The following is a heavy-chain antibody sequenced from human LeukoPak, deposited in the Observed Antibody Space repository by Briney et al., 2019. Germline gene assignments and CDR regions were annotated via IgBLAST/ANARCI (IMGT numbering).Heavy chain of an antibody. Sequence: GSSLRLSCAASGFTFSSYAMSWVRRAPGKGLEWVASIRDRGDSTYYAVSVKGRFTISRDNSKNTVDLRMHSLRAEDSAIYYCTKDLSGSDWVADFWGQGTLVTVSS. D-gene: IGHD1-26*01. J-gene: IGHJ4*02. CDR1: GFTFSSYA. CDR2: IRDRGDST. CDR3: TKDLSGSDWVADF. V-gene: IGHV3-23*01.